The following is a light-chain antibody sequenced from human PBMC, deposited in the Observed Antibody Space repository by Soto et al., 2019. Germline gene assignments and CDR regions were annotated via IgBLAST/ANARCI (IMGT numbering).Light chain of an antibody. CDR1: QPIISY. CDR3: QQTYRTSWT. Sequence: DIQMTQSPSSLSASVGDGLTITCRASQPIISYLNWYQQKPGKAPKLLIFAASNLQTGVSSRFIGSGSGTDFTLTSSTLQPEDCATDHRQQTYRTSWTFGQGTNVPIK. CDR2: AAS. V-gene: IGKV1-39*01. J-gene: IGKJ1*01.